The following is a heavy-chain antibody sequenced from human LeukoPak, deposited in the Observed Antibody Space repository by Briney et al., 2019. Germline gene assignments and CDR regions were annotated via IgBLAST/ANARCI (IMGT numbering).Heavy chain of an antibody. CDR3: ASWQWFGEHY. V-gene: IGHV4-38-2*01. CDR1: GYSISSGYC. CDR2: IYHSGST. Sequence: PSETLSLTCAVSGYSISSGYCWGWIRQPPGKGLEWIGSIYHSGSTYYNPSLKSRVTISVDTSKNQFSLKLSSVTAADTAVYYCASWQWFGEHYWGQGTLVTVSS. J-gene: IGHJ4*02. D-gene: IGHD3-10*01.